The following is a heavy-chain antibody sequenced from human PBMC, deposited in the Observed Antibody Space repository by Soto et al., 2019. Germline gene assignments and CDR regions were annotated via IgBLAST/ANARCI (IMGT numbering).Heavy chain of an antibody. CDR3: ARHSGGWYTY. J-gene: IGHJ4*02. V-gene: IGHV4-59*08. CDR1: GGSISSYY. Sequence: QVQLQESGPGLVKPSETLSLTCTVSGGSISSYYWSWIRQPPGKGLEWIGYIYYSGSTNYNPSLKRRVTISVDTSKNQFSLKLSSVTAADTAVYYCARHSGGWYTYWGQGTLVTVSS. CDR2: IYYSGST. D-gene: IGHD6-19*01.